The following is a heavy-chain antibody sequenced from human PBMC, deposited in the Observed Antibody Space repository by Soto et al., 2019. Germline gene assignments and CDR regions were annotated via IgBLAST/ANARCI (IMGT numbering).Heavy chain of an antibody. CDR3: ARDPAPQDNDNLTGYFHFDY. D-gene: IGHD3-9*01. Sequence: PSETLSLTCAVSGCSISSGGYSCSWIRQPPGKGLEWIGYIYHSGSTYYNPSLKSRVTISVDRSKNQFSLKLSSVTAADTAVYYCARDPAPQDNDNLTGYFHFDYWGQGTLVTVSS. V-gene: IGHV4-30-2*01. CDR1: GCSISSGGYS. J-gene: IGHJ4*02. CDR2: IYHSGST.